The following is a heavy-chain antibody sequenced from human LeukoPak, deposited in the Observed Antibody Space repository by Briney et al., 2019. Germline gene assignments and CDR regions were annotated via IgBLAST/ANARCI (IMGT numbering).Heavy chain of an antibody. V-gene: IGHV3-48*02. Sequence: GGSLRLSCAASGFTFSSYGLSWVRQAPGEGLEWVSYISSSSGTIYYADSVKGRFTISRDNAKNSLYLQMNSLRDEDTAVYYCARAGPPAFDPWGQGTLVTVSS. J-gene: IGHJ5*02. CDR1: GFTFSSYG. CDR3: ARAGPPAFDP. CDR2: ISSSSGTI.